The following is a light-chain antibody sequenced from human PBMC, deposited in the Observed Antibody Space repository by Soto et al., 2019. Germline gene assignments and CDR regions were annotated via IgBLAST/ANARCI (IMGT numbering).Light chain of an antibody. Sequence: DIVMTQSPDSLAVSLGERATINCKSSQRVLCSSSNKNYLAWYQQKPGQPPKLLIYWASTRESGVPDRFSGSGSGTDFTLTISSLQAADVAVYYCQQYCSSPWTFGQGTKVEIK. CDR3: QQYCSSPWT. J-gene: IGKJ1*01. CDR1: QRVLCSSSNKNY. V-gene: IGKV4-1*01. CDR2: WAS.